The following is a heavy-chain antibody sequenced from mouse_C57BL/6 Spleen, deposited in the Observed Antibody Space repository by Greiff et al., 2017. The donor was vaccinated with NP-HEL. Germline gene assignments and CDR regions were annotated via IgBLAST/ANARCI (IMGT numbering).Heavy chain of an antibody. Sequence: EVKLMESGGGLVQPGGSLKLSCAASGFTFSDYYMYWVRQTPEKRLEWVAYISNGGGSPYYPDTVKGRFTISRDNAKNTLYLQMSRLKSEDTAMYYCARRGYDYDGAWFAYWGQGTLVTVSA. CDR3: ARRGYDYDGAWFAY. D-gene: IGHD2-4*01. J-gene: IGHJ3*01. CDR1: GFTFSDYY. V-gene: IGHV5-12*01. CDR2: ISNGGGSP.